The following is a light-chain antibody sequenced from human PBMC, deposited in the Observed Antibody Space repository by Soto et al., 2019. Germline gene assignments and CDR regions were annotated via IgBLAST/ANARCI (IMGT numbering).Light chain of an antibody. V-gene: IGLV4-60*02. J-gene: IGLJ3*02. CDR2: LESGGSY. CDR3: ETWDTNTWV. CDR1: SGHSSYI. Sequence: QTVVTQPSSASASLGSSVKLTCTLSSGHSSYIIAWHQQQPGKAPRYLMKLESGGSYNKGSGVPDRFSGSSSGADRYLTISNLQFEDEADYYCETWDTNTWVFGGGTQLTVL.